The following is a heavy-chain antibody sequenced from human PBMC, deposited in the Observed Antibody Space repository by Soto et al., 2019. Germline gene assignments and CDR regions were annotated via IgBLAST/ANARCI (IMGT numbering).Heavy chain of an antibody. J-gene: IGHJ4*02. Sequence: QVQLQQWGAGLLMPSETLSLTCAVYGGPFSGYFWTWIRQPPGKGLEWIGEINDSGKINYNPSLKSHVTLSGDTSKNQFALKLTSVTAADTAVYYCARGTGGPRMRDWGQGALVTVSS. CDR3: ARGTGGPRMRD. CDR2: INDSGKI. CDR1: GGPFSGYF. V-gene: IGHV4-34*01. D-gene: IGHD3-16*01.